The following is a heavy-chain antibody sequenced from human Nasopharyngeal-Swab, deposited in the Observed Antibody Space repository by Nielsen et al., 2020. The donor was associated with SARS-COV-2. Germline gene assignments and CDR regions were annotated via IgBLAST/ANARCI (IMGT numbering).Heavy chain of an antibody. CDR2: IYYSGST. Sequence: WIRQPPGKGLEWIGSIYYSGSTYYNPSLKSRVIISVDTSKNQFSLKLSSVTAADTAVYYCASGLAYYDILTGYQYDAFDIWGQGTVVTVSS. D-gene: IGHD3-9*01. CDR3: ASGLAYYDILTGYQYDAFDI. J-gene: IGHJ3*02. V-gene: IGHV4-39*07.